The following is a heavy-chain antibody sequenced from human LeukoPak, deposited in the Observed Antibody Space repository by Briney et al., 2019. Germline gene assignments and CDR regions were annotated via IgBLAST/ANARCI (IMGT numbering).Heavy chain of an antibody. Sequence: PGGPLRLSCAASGFTFSSYSMNWVRQAPGKGLEWVSSISSSSSYIYYADSVKGRFTISRDNAKNSLYLQMNSLRAEDTAVYYCARALDCSSTSCYTYYYYYMDVWGKGTTVTVSS. D-gene: IGHD2-2*01. J-gene: IGHJ6*03. V-gene: IGHV3-21*01. CDR2: ISSSSSYI. CDR1: GFTFSSYS. CDR3: ARALDCSSTSCYTYYYYYMDV.